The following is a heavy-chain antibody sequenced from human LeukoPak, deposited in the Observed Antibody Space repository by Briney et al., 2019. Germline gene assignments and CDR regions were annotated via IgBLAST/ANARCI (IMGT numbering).Heavy chain of an antibody. V-gene: IGHV1-2*02. J-gene: IGHJ4*02. D-gene: IGHD2-8*01. CDR2: INPNSGGT. CDR1: GYTFTGYY. CDR3: ARAAGAGDIVLMVYAFDY. Sequence: ASVKVSCKASGYTFTGYYMHWVRQAPGQGLEWMGWINPNSGGTNYAKKFQGRVTMTRDTSISTAYMELSRLRSDDTAVYYCARAAGAGDIVLMVYAFDYWGQGTLVTVSS.